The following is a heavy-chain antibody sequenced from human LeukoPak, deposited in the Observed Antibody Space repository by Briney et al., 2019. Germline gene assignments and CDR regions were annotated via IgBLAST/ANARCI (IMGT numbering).Heavy chain of an antibody. D-gene: IGHD6-13*01. V-gene: IGHV5-51*01. CDR3: TIKYDSSWYSPFDY. J-gene: IGHJ4*02. CDR1: GYSFTSYW. Sequence: RGESLKISCKGSGYSFTSYWIGWVRQMRGKGLEWMGIIYPGDSDTRYSRSFQGQFTISADKSISPAYLQWSSLKASDTAMYYCTIKYDSSWYSPFDYWGQGTLVTVSS. CDR2: IYPGDSDT.